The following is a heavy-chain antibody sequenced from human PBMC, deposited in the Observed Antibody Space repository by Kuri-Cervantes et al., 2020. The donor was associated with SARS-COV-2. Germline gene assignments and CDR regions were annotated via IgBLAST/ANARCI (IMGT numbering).Heavy chain of an antibody. CDR3: AKIQTGYSGYDADY. J-gene: IGHJ4*02. CDR2: FDPEDGET. V-gene: IGHV1-24*01. Sequence: ASVKVSCKVSGYTLTELSMHWVRQAPGKGLEWMGGFDPEDGETIYAQKFQGRVTMTEDTSTDTAYMELSSLRADDTAVYYCAKIQTGYSGYDADYWGQGTLVTVSS. D-gene: IGHD5-12*01. CDR1: GYTLTELS.